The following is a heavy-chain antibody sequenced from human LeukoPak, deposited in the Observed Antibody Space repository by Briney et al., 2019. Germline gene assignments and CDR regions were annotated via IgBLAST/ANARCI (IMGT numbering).Heavy chain of an antibody. CDR2: INPSGGST. Sequence: ASVKVSCKASGYTFTRYYMHWVRQPPGQGLEGMRLINPSGGSTSYAQESEGRVTMTRDMSTWTVYMELSSLRCGDTGVLYFARVDGSGSLWGPGTLVTVSS. D-gene: IGHD3-10*01. CDR3: ARVDGSGSL. J-gene: IGHJ4*02. CDR1: GYTFTRYY. V-gene: IGHV1-46*01.